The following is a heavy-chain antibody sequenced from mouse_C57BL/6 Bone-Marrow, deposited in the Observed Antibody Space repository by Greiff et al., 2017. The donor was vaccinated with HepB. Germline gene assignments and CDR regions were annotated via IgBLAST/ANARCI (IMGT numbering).Heavy chain of an antibody. CDR3: ARGVYYGRSPDYYAMDY. CDR2: INPSNGGT. J-gene: IGHJ4*01. Sequence: QVQLQQPGTELVKPGASVKLSCKASGYTFTSYWMHWVKQRPGQGLEWIGNINPSNGGTNYNEKFKSKATLTVDKSSSTAYIQLSSLTSEDSAVYYCARGVYYGRSPDYYAMDYWGQGTSVTVSS. V-gene: IGHV1-53*01. CDR1: GYTFTSYW. D-gene: IGHD1-1*01.